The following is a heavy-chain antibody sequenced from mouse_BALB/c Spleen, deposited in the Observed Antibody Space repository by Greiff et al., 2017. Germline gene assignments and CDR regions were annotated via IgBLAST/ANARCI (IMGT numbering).Heavy chain of an antibody. CDR3: ARSYDYDSYYFDY. V-gene: IGHV1-84*02. CDR2: IYPGSGNT. J-gene: IGHJ2*01. CDR1: GYTFTDCY. Sequence: VQLQQSGPELVKPGASVKISCKASGYTFTDCYINWVKQKPGQGLEWIGWIYPGSGNTKYNEKFKGKATLTVDTSSSTAYMQLSSLTSEDTAVYFCARSYDYDSYYFDYWGQGTTLTVSS. D-gene: IGHD2-4*01.